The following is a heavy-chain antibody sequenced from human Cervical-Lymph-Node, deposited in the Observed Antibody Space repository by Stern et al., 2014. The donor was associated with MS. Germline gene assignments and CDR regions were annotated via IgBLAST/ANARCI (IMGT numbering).Heavy chain of an antibody. Sequence: QVQLVESGAEVKKPGASVKVSCKAAGYTFTSYGINWVRQTTGQGLEWMGWMIPNSGNTGYAQKFQGRVTMTRNTSIDTAYMELNSLTSDDTAVYYCARGREPRYFDLWGRGTLGTVSS. V-gene: IGHV1-8*01. CDR2: MIPNSGNT. CDR3: ARGREPRYFDL. D-gene: IGHD1-26*01. J-gene: IGHJ2*01. CDR1: GYTFTSYG.